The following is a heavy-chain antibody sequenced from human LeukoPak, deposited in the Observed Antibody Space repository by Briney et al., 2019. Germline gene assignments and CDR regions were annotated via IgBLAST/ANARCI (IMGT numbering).Heavy chain of an antibody. CDR2: IYYSGST. D-gene: IGHD3-10*01. J-gene: IGHJ3*02. Sequence: SGTLSLTCTVSGGSISSSSYYWGWIRQPPGKGLEWIGSIYYSGSTYYNPSLKSRVTISVDTSKNQFSLKLSSVTAADTAVYYCARGQLSYSLDDAFDIWGQGTMVTVSS. V-gene: IGHV4-39*01. CDR3: ARGQLSYSLDDAFDI. CDR1: GGSISSSSYY.